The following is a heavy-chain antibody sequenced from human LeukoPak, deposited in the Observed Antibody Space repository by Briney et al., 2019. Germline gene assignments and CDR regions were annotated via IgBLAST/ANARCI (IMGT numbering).Heavy chain of an antibody. D-gene: IGHD3-10*01. CDR1: GFTFSDYY. V-gene: IGHV3-11*01. J-gene: IGHJ4*02. CDR3: AKEFGTMVRGVIDHFDY. Sequence: GGSLRLSCAASGFTFSDYYMSWIRQAPGKGLEWVSYISSSGSTIYYADSVKGRFTISRDNAKNSLYLQMNSLRAEDTAVYYCAKEFGTMVRGVIDHFDYWGQGTLVTVSS. CDR2: ISSSGSTI.